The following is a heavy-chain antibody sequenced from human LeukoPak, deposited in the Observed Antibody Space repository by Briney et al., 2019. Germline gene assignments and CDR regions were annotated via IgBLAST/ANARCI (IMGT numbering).Heavy chain of an antibody. J-gene: IGHJ4*02. CDR1: GFIFNTYV. V-gene: IGHV3-74*03. CDR2: IHSDGIST. CDR3: ARDRYYVPDY. Sequence: GGSLRLSCAASGFIFNTYVMHWVRQAPGEGLVWVSRIHSDGISTTYADSVKGRFTSSRDNAKNTLYLQMNSLRAEDTAVYYCARDRYYVPDYWGQGTLVTVSS. D-gene: IGHD3-10*02.